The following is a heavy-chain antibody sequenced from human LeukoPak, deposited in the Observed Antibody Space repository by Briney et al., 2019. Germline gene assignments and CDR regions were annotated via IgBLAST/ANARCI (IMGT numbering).Heavy chain of an antibody. CDR2: ISASGDTT. V-gene: IGHV3-23*01. D-gene: IGHD3-9*01. CDR3: AKAADWLAADYIDY. CDR1: GFTFSSHV. Sequence: GSLRLSCAASGFTFSSHVMSWVRQAPGKGLEWVSDISASGDTTYYADSVKGRFTISKDTSKNTLDLQMSSLRVEHTAVYYCAKAADWLAADYIDYWGEGSQVTVSS. J-gene: IGHJ4*02.